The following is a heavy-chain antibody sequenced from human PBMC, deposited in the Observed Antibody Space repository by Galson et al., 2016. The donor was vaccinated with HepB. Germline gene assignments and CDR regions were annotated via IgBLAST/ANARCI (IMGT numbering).Heavy chain of an antibody. D-gene: IGHD6-13*01. CDR3: VSRRHIAADGVD. Sequence: SLRLSCAASGFTFSDHSMNWVRQAPGKGLEWVSSITNTGSHTFYADSLKGRFTISRDNAKSSLYLQMNSLRAEDTAIYYCVSRRHIAADGVDWGQGILVTVS. CDR2: ITNTGSHT. J-gene: IGHJ4*02. CDR1: GFTFSDHS. V-gene: IGHV3-21*01.